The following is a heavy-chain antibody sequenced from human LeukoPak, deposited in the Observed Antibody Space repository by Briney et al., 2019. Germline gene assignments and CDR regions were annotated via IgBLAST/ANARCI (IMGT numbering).Heavy chain of an antibody. J-gene: IGHJ4*02. D-gene: IGHD5-18*01. CDR1: GYSISSGYY. Sequence: PSETLSLTCTVSGYSISSGYYWGWIRQPPGKGLEWIGNIHSTGSTDYNPSLKSRVTMSVDTSTNQFSLKVKSVTAADTAVYYCAREEIQLWLLYYLDYWGQGTLVTVSS. CDR3: AREEIQLWLLYYLDY. V-gene: IGHV4-38-2*02. CDR2: IHSTGST.